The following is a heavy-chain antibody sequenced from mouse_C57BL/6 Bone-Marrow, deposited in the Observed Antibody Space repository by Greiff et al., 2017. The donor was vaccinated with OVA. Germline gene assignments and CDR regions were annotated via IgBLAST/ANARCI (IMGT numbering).Heavy chain of an antibody. CDR1: GYTFTSYW. V-gene: IGHV1-55*01. CDR2: IYPGSGST. Sequence: QVQLQQPGAELVKPGASVKMSCKASGYTFTSYWITWVKQRPGQGLEWIGDIYPGSGSTNYNEKFKSKATITVDTSSSTAYMQRSSLTSEDSAVYYCARNYYSNYFDYWGQGTTLTVSS. J-gene: IGHJ2*01. D-gene: IGHD2-5*01. CDR3: ARNYYSNYFDY.